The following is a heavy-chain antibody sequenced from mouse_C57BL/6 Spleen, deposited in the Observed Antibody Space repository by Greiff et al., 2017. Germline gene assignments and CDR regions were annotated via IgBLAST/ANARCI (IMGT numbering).Heavy chain of an antibody. Sequence: VQLQQSGPELVKPGASVKISCKASGYSFTDYNMNWVKQSNGKSLEWIGVINPNYGTTSYNQKFKGKATLTVDQSSSTAYMQLNSLTSEDSAVYYCAKGLITTVVRDFDVWGTGTTVTVSS. CDR1: GYSFTDYN. CDR2: INPNYGTT. V-gene: IGHV1-39*01. D-gene: IGHD1-1*01. J-gene: IGHJ1*03. CDR3: AKGLITTVVRDFDV.